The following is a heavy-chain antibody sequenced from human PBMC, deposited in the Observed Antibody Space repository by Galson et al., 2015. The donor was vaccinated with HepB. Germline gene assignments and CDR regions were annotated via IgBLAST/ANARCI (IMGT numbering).Heavy chain of an antibody. CDR3: AREKVVVAAAFDY. V-gene: IGHV4-34*01. D-gene: IGHD2-15*01. Sequence: ETLSLTCAVYGGSFSGYYWSWIRQPPGKGLEWIGEINHSGSTSYNPSLKSRVTISVDTSKNQFSLKLSSVTAADTAVYYCAREKVVVAAAFDYWGQGTLVTVSS. CDR1: GGSFSGYY. CDR2: INHSGST. J-gene: IGHJ4*02.